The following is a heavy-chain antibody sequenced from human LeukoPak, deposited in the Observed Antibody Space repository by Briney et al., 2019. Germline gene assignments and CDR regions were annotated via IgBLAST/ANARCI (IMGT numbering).Heavy chain of an antibody. J-gene: IGHJ4*02. CDR1: GGSISSGTYY. CDR2: IHYSGNT. V-gene: IGHV4-31*03. Sequence: SETLSLTCTVSGGSISSGTYYWGWVRQHPGKSLEWIGYIHYSGNTYYNPSLKSRITISVDTSKNQFSLKLSSVTGADTAVYYWARLCHGWGIYYDRWGQETLVTVSS. D-gene: IGHD3-10*01. CDR3: ARLCHGWGIYYDR.